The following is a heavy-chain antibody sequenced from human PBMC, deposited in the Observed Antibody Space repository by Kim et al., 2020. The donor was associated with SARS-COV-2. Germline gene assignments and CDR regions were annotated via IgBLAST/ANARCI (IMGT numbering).Heavy chain of an antibody. J-gene: IGHJ5*02. Sequence: GGSLRLSCAASGFTFSSYAMSWVRQAPGKGLEWVSAISGSGGSTYYADSVKGRFTISRDNSKNTLYLQMNSLRAEDTAVYYCAKAPRTHRQYCSGGSCYSSGSWFDPWGQGTLVTVSS. CDR3: AKAPRTHRQYCSGGSCYSSGSWFDP. D-gene: IGHD2-15*01. V-gene: IGHV3-23*01. CDR2: ISGSGGST. CDR1: GFTFSSYA.